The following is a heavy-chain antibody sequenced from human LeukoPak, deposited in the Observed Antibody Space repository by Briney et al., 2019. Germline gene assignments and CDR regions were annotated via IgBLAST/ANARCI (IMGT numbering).Heavy chain of an antibody. D-gene: IGHD3-3*01. CDR2: IKSKTDGGTT. CDR3: TTESTNYDFWSGYLYYFDY. V-gene: IGHV3-15*01. J-gene: IGHJ4*02. Sequence: GGSLRLSCAASGFTFSSYSMNWVRQAPGKGLEWVGRIKSKTDGGTTDYAAPVKGRFTISRDDSKNTLYLQMNSLKAEDTAVYYCTTESTNYDFWSGYLYYFDYWGQGTLVTVSS. CDR1: GFTFSSYS.